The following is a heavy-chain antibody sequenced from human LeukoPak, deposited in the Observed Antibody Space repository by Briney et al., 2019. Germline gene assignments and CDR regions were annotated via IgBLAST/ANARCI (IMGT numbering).Heavy chain of an antibody. CDR3: ARDRGPIPSGLTYYYYGMDV. Sequence: GGSLRLSCAASGFTFSSYAMSWVRQAPGKGLEWVSAISGSGGSTYYADSVKGRFTISRDNSKNTLYLQMNSLRAEDTAVYYCARDRGPIPSGLTYYYYGMDVWGQGTTVTVSS. CDR1: GFTFSSYA. V-gene: IGHV3-23*01. D-gene: IGHD3-10*01. CDR2: ISGSGGST. J-gene: IGHJ6*02.